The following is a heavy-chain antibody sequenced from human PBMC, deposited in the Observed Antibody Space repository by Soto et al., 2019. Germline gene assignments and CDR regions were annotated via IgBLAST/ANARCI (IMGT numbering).Heavy chain of an antibody. D-gene: IGHD2-21*01. CDR2: ISGSGGST. CDR1: GFTFSSYA. CDR3: AKEGSGVMAAAYYMDV. J-gene: IGHJ6*03. Sequence: GGSLRLSCAASGFTFSSYAMSWVRQAPGKGLEWVSAISGSGGSTYYADSVKGRFTISRDNSKNTLYLQMNSLRAEDTAVYYCAKEGSGVMAAAYYMDVWGKGTTVTVSS. V-gene: IGHV3-23*01.